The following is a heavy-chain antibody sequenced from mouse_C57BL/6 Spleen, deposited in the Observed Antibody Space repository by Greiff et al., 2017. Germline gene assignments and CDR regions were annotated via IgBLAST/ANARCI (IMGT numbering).Heavy chain of an antibody. J-gene: IGHJ3*01. D-gene: IGHD1-1*01. CDR3: ARGFTTVVATRAWFAY. V-gene: IGHV1-26*01. CDR2: INPNNGGT. Sequence: VQLQQSGPELVKPGASVKISCKASGYTFTDYYMNWVKQSHGKSLEWIGDINPNNGGTSYNQKFKGKATLTVDKSSSTAYMELRSLTSEDSAVYYCARGFTTVVATRAWFAYWGQGTLVTVSA. CDR1: GYTFTDYY.